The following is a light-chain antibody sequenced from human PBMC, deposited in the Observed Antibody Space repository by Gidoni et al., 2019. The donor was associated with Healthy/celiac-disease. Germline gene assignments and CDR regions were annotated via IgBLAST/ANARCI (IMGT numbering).Light chain of an antibody. CDR1: KSVSSY. CDR2: VAS. J-gene: IGKJ4*02. Sequence: EILLTPSPATLSVSPVESATLSCRASKSVSSYLAWYQQKPGQAPRLLIYVASNRATGIPARVSGSGSGTDFTLTISSLEPEDFAVYYCQQRSNWPSFGGGTKVEIK. V-gene: IGKV3-11*01. CDR3: QQRSNWPS.